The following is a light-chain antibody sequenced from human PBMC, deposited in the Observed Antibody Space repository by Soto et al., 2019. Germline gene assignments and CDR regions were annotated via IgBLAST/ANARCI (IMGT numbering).Light chain of an antibody. Sequence: IITITCRASQSISSYLNWYQQKPGKAPNLLIYATSTLQSGVPSRFSGSGSGTDFTLTLSCLQPDESAPSFCQHPCTTAWTFGEGTKVDIK. V-gene: IGKV1-39*01. CDR1: QSISSY. J-gene: IGKJ1*01. CDR3: QHPCTTAWT. CDR2: ATS.